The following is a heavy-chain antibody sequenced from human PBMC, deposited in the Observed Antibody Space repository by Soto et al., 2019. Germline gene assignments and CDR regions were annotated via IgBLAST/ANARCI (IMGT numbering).Heavy chain of an antibody. Sequence: GGSLRLSCAASGFTFSSYAMHWVRQAPGKGLEWVAVISYDGSNKYYADSVKGRFTISRDNSKNTLYLQMNSLRAEDTAVYYCAGYHGSYSYYYGMDVWGQGTTVTVSS. CDR1: GFTFSSYA. CDR3: AGYHGSYSYYYGMDV. J-gene: IGHJ6*02. V-gene: IGHV3-30-3*01. D-gene: IGHD1-26*01. CDR2: ISYDGSNK.